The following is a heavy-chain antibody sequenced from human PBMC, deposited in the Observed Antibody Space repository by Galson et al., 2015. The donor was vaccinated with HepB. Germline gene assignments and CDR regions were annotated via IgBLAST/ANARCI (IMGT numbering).Heavy chain of an antibody. V-gene: IGHV5-51*03. CDR2: IYTGDSDT. CDR3: ASQDGEQEYYFDY. J-gene: IGHJ4*02. D-gene: IGHD4-17*01. CDR1: GYSFASYW. Sequence: QSGAEVKKPGESLKISCKGSGYSFASYWIAWVRQMPGKGLEWMGIIYTGDSDTRYSPSFQGQVTISADKSIGTAYRQLSSLKASDTAMFYRASQDGEQEYYFDYWGQGTLVTVSS.